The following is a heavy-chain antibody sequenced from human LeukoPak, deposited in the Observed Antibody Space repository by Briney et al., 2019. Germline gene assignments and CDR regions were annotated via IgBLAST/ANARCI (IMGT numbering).Heavy chain of an antibody. D-gene: IGHD2-15*01. J-gene: IGHJ4*02. Sequence: SETLSLTCTVSGGSISSSSYYWGWIRQPPGKGLEWIGSIYYSGSTYYNPSLKSRVTISVDTSKNQFSLKLSSVTAADTAVYYCATGVLSSTVLLVAPSAQLDYCGQGTLVTVSS. CDR3: ATGVLSSTVLLVAPSAQLDY. CDR2: IYYSGST. CDR1: GGSISSSSYY. V-gene: IGHV4-39*07.